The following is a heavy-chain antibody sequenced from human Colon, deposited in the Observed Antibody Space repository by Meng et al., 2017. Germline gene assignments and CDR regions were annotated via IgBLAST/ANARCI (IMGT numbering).Heavy chain of an antibody. CDR2: IIPIFGTA. Sequence: SVKVSCKASGGTFSSYAISWVRQAPGQGLEWMGGIIPIFGTANYAQKFQGRVTITTDESTSTAYMELSSLRSEDTAVYYCASYYGSGSLVIVAFDIWGQGTKVT. V-gene: IGHV1-69*05. J-gene: IGHJ3*02. CDR3: ASYYGSGSLVIVAFDI. D-gene: IGHD3-10*01. CDR1: GGTFSSYA.